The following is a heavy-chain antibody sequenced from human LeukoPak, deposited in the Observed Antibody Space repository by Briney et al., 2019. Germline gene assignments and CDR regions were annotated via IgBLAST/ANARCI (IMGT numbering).Heavy chain of an antibody. CDR1: GGSISSYY. CDR3: ATEGNYGDYNFGYFDY. CDR2: IYTSGST. V-gene: IGHV4-4*07. D-gene: IGHD4-17*01. J-gene: IGHJ4*02. Sequence: PSETLSLTCTVSGGSISSYYWSWIRQPAGKGLEWIGRIYTSGSTNYNPSLKSRGTMSVDTSKNQFSLKLSSVTAADTAVYYCATEGNYGDYNFGYFDYWGQGTLVTVSS.